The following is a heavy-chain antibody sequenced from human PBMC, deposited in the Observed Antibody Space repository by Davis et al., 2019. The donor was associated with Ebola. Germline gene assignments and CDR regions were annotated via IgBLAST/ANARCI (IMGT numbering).Heavy chain of an antibody. CDR3: VRPAFGSHYFDY. V-gene: IGHV3-13*01. D-gene: IGHD2-2*01. Sequence: GESLKISCAASGFSFRTYDMYWVRQVTGKTLEWVSAIGTAGDTYYPASVKGRFTISRENARNSLYLQMNSLRTEDTAVYYCVRPAFGSHYFDYWGQGILVTVSS. J-gene: IGHJ4*02. CDR1: GFSFRTYD. CDR2: IGTAGDT.